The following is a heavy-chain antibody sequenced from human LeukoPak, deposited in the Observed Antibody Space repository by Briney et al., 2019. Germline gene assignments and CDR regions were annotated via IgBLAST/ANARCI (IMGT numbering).Heavy chain of an antibody. D-gene: IGHD2-15*01. V-gene: IGHV1-2*02. J-gene: IGHJ4*02. Sequence: ASVKVSCKASGYTFTGYYMHWVRQAPGQGLEWMRWINPNSGGTNYAQKFRGRVTLTRDTSISTAYMELSRLRSDDTAVYYCARYSGSHPIDYWGQGTLVTVSS. CDR1: GYTFTGYY. CDR3: ARYSGSHPIDY. CDR2: INPNSGGT.